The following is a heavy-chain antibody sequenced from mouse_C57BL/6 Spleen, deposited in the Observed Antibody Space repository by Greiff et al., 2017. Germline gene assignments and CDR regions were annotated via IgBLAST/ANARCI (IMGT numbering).Heavy chain of an antibody. J-gene: IGHJ4*01. CDR2: ISSGGSYT. D-gene: IGHD1-1*01. CDR1: GFTFSSYG. CDR3: ARQGGSSYYYAMDY. V-gene: IGHV5-6*01. Sequence: DVQLVESGGDLVKPGGSLKLSCAASGFTFSSYGMSWVRQTPDKRLEWVATISSGGSYTYYPDSVKGRFTISRDNAKNTLYLQMSSLKSEDTAMYYCARQGGSSYYYAMDYWGQGTSVTVSS.